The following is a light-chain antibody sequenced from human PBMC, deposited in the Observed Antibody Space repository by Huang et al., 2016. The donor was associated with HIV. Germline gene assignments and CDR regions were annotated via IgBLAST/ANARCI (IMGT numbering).Light chain of an antibody. J-gene: IGKJ1*01. CDR3: QQYGSSRT. CDR1: QCVSSSY. Sequence: EIVLTQSPGTLSLSPGERATLSCRASQCVSSSYLAWYQQKPGQAPRHLIYGASSRATGIPDRFSGSGSGTDFTLTISRLEPEDFAVYYCQQYGSSRTFGQGTKVEIK. CDR2: GAS. V-gene: IGKV3-20*01.